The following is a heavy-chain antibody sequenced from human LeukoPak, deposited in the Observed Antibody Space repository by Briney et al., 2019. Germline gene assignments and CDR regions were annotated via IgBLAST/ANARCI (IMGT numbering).Heavy chain of an antibody. Sequence: SETLSLTCAVYGGSFSGYYWSWIRQPPGKGLEWIGEINHSGSTNYNPSLKSRVTISVDTSKNQFSLKLSSVTAADTAVYYCARLTLGYYDFWSGYYSSFDYWGQGTLVTVSS. CDR2: INHSGST. J-gene: IGHJ4*02. CDR1: GGSFSGYY. CDR3: ARLTLGYYDFWSGYYSSFDY. D-gene: IGHD3-3*01. V-gene: IGHV4-34*01.